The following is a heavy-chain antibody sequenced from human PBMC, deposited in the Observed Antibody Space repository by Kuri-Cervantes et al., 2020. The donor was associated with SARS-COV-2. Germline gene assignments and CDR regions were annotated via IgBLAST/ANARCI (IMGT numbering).Heavy chain of an antibody. CDR2: INTNTGNP. CDR1: GYTFTGYY. D-gene: IGHD3-22*01. CDR3: ARGLKSYYDSSGTKSLQH. J-gene: IGHJ1*01. V-gene: IGHV7-4-1*02. Sequence: ASVKVSCKASGYTFTGYYMHWVRQAPGQGLEWMVWINTNTGNPTYAQGFTGRFVFSLDTSVSTAYLQISSLKAEDTAVYYCARGLKSYYDSSGTKSLQHWGQGTLVTVSS.